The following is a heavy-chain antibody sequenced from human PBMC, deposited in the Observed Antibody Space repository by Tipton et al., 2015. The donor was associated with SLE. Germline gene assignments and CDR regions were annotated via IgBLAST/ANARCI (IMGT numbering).Heavy chain of an antibody. D-gene: IGHD5-12*01. J-gene: IGHJ3*02. CDR3: AKGGYIDAFDI. Sequence: GSLRLSCTASGFTFSDYDMHWVRQAPGKGLEWVAGISGSGGTTYYADSVKGRFTISRDNSKNTLYLQMNSLRAEDTAVYYCAKGGYIDAFDIWGQGTMVTVSS. CDR2: ISGSGGTT. V-gene: IGHV3-NL1*01. CDR1: GFTFSDYD.